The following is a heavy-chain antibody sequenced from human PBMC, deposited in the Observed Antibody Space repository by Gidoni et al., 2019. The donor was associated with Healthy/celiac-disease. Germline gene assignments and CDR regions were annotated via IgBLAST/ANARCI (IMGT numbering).Heavy chain of an antibody. J-gene: IGHJ4*02. CDR2: ISGSGGST. V-gene: IGHV3-23*01. Sequence: EVQLLESGGGLVQPGGSLRLSCAASGFPFSSYAMSWVRQAPGKGLEWVSAISGSGGSTYYADSVKGRFTISRDNSKNTLYLQMNSLRAEDTAVYYCAGVPPPNIVLMVYAPDYWGQGTLVTVSS. CDR3: AGVPPPNIVLMVYAPDY. CDR1: GFPFSSYA. D-gene: IGHD2-8*01.